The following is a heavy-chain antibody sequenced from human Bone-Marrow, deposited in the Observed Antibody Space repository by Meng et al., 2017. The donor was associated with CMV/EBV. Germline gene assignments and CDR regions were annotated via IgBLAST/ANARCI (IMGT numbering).Heavy chain of an antibody. CDR1: GYTFTSYY. Sequence: SAKVPCKASGYTFTSYYMHWVRQAPGQGLEWMGRIIPILGIANYAQKFQGRVTITAEKSTRTAYMELSSLRSEVTAVYYCARAVEIATIPYYYYGMDVWGQGTTVTVSS. CDR3: ARAVEIATIPYYYYGMDV. D-gene: IGHD5-24*01. CDR2: IIPILGIA. J-gene: IGHJ6*02. V-gene: IGHV1-69*04.